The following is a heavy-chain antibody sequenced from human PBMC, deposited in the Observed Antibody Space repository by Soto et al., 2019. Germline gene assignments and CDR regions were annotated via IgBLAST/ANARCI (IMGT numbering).Heavy chain of an antibody. CDR3: AKGSASGSPYYFDY. CDR2: VSSGGGST. D-gene: IGHD6-25*01. J-gene: IGHJ4*02. Sequence: EVQLLESGGGLVQPGGSLRLSCAASRFTFSNYAMSWVRQAPGKGLEWVSAVSSGGGSTYHADSVKGRFTISRDNSKDRLYMLMNSLRAEDTAIYYCAKGSASGSPYYFDYGGQGALVTVSS. CDR1: RFTFSNYA. V-gene: IGHV3-23*01.